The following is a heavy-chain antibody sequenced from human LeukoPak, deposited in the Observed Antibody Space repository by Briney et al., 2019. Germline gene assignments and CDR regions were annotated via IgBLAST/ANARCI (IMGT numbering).Heavy chain of an antibody. CDR3: ARDPSRIAAAATYFDY. J-gene: IGHJ4*02. Sequence: SQTLSLTCAISGDSVSSNSAAWNWIRQSPSRGLEWLGRTYYRSKWYNDYAVSVKSRITINPETSKNQFSLQLNSVTPEDTAVYYCARDPSRIAAAATYFDYWGQGTLVTVSS. CDR1: GDSVSSNSAA. V-gene: IGHV6-1*01. D-gene: IGHD6-13*01. CDR2: TYYRSKWYN.